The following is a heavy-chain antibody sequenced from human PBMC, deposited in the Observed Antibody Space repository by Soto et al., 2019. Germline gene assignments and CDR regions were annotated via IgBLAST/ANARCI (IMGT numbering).Heavy chain of an antibody. J-gene: IGHJ4*02. CDR2: VSGSGSFT. Sequence: GGSLRLSCAASGFTVSVDSMIWVRPAPGKGLEWVSVVSGSGSFTSYADSVKGRFTISRDNSKNTLHLQMNSLRAEDTAVYYCAKGSQYYYDSSGYFDYWGLGTLVTVSS. CDR3: AKGSQYYYDSSGYFDY. D-gene: IGHD3-22*01. CDR1: GFTVSVDS. V-gene: IGHV3-23*01.